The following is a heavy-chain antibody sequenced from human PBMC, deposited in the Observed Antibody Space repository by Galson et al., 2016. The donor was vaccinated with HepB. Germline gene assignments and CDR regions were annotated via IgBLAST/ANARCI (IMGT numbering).Heavy chain of an antibody. V-gene: IGHV3-7*05. J-gene: IGHJ2*01. D-gene: IGHD1-14*01. CDR3: ARDTGRWKIREWYSDL. CDR2: IKEDGTKR. Sequence: SLRLSCAASGFTFSSYWMSWVRQAPGIGLEWVATIKEDGTKRSYVESGKGRFTTARDNAHNSLYLQMNSLRAEDTAVFYCARDTGRWKIREWYSDLWGRGTLVTVTS. CDR1: GFTFSSYW.